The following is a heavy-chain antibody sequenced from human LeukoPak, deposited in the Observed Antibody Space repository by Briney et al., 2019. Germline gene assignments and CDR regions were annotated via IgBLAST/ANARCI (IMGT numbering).Heavy chain of an antibody. Sequence: SETLSLTCSVSGGSINSYFWSWIRQPPGKGLEWIGYIYYSGSTNYNPSLESRVTISVDTSKNQFSLKLSSVTASDTAVYYCARLPYSSGWYVHWGQGILVTVSS. CDR2: IYYSGST. CDR1: GGSINSYF. CDR3: ARLPYSSGWYVH. V-gene: IGHV4-59*01. J-gene: IGHJ5*02. D-gene: IGHD6-19*01.